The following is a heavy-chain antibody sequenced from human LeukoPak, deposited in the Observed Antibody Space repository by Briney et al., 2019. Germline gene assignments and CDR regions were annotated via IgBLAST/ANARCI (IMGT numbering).Heavy chain of an antibody. Sequence: GGSLRLSCAASGFTVSSNYMSWVRQAPGKGLEWVSVIYSGGSTYYADSVKGRFTISRDNSKNTLYLQVNSLRAEDTAMYYCSRGVPYHYGTDVWGQGTTVTVSS. CDR3: SRGVPYHYGTDV. J-gene: IGHJ6*02. CDR2: IYSGGST. CDR1: GFTVSSNY. V-gene: IGHV3-66*01.